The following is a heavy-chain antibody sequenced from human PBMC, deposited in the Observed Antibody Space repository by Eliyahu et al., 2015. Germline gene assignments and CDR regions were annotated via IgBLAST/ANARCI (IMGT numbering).Heavy chain of an antibody. J-gene: IGHJ6*03. D-gene: IGHD2-2*01. CDR3: ARDDLCSSTSCYGSMDV. CDR2: INPNSGGT. CDR1: GYTFTGXY. V-gene: IGHV1-2*06. Sequence: QVQLVQSGAEVKKPGASVKVSCKASGYTFTGXYMHWVRQAPGQGLEWMGRINPNSGGTNYAQKFQGRVTMTRDTSISTAYMELSRLRSDDTAVYYCARDDLCSSTSCYGSMDVWGKGTTVTVSS.